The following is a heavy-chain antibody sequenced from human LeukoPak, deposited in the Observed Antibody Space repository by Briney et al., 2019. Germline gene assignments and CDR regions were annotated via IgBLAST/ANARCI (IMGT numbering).Heavy chain of an antibody. J-gene: IGHJ4*02. D-gene: IGHD3-22*01. CDR1: GGTFSSYA. V-gene: IGHV1-69*05. Sequence: GASVKVSCKASGGTFSSYAISWVRQAPGQGPEWMGGIIPIFGTANYAQKFQGGVAITTDESTSTAYMELSSLRSEDTAVYYCARDPSPYDSSGLQGLGNDYWGQGTLVTVSS. CDR3: ARDPSPYDSSGLQGLGNDY. CDR2: IIPIFGTA.